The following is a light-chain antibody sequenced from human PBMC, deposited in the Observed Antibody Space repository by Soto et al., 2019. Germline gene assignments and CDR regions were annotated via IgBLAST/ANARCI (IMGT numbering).Light chain of an antibody. CDR2: GAS. J-gene: IGKJ5*01. CDR1: QTVRNN. Sequence: EVVLTQSPGTLSLSPGERAALSCRASQTVRNNYLAWYQQKPGQAPRLLIYGASTRATGIPARFSGSGSGTDFTLTISSLQSEDFAVYYCEQYNNWPITFGQGTRLEI. CDR3: EQYNNWPIT. V-gene: IGKV3-15*01.